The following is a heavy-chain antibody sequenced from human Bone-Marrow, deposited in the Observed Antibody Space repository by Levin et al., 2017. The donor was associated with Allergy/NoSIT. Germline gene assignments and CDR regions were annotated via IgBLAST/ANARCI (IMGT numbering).Heavy chain of an antibody. CDR1: GGSVNSGGYS. V-gene: IGHV4-30-2*01. J-gene: IGHJ6*03. Sequence: SETLSLTCAVSGGSVNSGGYSWGWIRQPPGKGLEWIGYMHHSGNTYYNPSLKSRVTISVDRSKNQFSLRLNSVTAADTAVYYCARVRSRETTTTTVFRGRFQYYMDVWGKGTTVTVSS. CDR3: ARVRSRETTTTTVFRGRFQYYMDV. D-gene: IGHD4-11*01. CDR2: MHHSGNT.